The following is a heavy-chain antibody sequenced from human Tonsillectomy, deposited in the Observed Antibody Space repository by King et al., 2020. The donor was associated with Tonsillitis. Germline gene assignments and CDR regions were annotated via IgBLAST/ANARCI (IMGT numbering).Heavy chain of an antibody. J-gene: IGHJ4*02. CDR2: MNPNSGNT. CDR1: GYTFTSYD. CDR3: ARATYVGVGYNYYY. D-gene: IGHD5-24*01. V-gene: IGHV1-8*02. Sequence: QLVQSGAEVKKPGASVKVSCKASGYTFTSYDINWVRQATGQGLEWMGWMNPNSGNTGYAQKFQGRVTMTKNTSISTAYMELSSLRFEDTAVYYCARATYVGVGYNYYYCGQGTLVTVSA.